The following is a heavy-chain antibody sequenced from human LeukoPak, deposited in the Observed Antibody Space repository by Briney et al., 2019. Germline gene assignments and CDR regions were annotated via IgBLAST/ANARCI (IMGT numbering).Heavy chain of an antibody. J-gene: IGHJ4*02. Sequence: SETLSLTCTVSGGSISSYYWSWIRQPPGKGLEWIGYIYYSGSTNYNPSLKSRVTISVDTSKNQFSLKLSSVTAADTAVYYCARDREAVGVSEYWGQGTLVTVSA. CDR3: ARDREAVGVSEY. V-gene: IGHV4-59*01. CDR1: GGSISSYY. CDR2: IYYSGST. D-gene: IGHD6-13*01.